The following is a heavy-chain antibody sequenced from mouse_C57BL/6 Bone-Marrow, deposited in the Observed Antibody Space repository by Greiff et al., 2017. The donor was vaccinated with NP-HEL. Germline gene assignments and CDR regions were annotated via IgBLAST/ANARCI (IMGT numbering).Heavy chain of an antibody. CDR3: ARDNYSNYDFDY. Sequence: VQLQQSGPGLVKPSQSLSLTCSVTGYSITSGYYWNWIRQFPGNKLEWMGYISYDGSNNYNPSLKNRISITRDTSKNQFFLKLNSVTTEDTATYYCARDNYSNYDFDYWGQGTTLTVSS. D-gene: IGHD2-5*01. CDR2: ISYDGSN. J-gene: IGHJ2*01. V-gene: IGHV3-6*01. CDR1: GYSITSGYY.